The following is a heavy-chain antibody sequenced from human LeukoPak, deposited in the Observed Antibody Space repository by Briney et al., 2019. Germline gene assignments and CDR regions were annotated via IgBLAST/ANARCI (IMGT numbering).Heavy chain of an antibody. CDR1: GSSITSVSHY. D-gene: IGHD3-16*01. CDR2: IYYTGST. V-gene: IGHV4-39*01. Sequence: PSETLSLACTISGSSITSVSHYWGWIRQPPGKGLEWIGDIYYTGSTYYSPSLRSRVTMFVHTSENQFSLRLNSVTAVDTAVYYCARRWGNIVGVTYEYWGQGTLVTVSS. J-gene: IGHJ4*02. CDR3: ARRWGNIVGVTYEY.